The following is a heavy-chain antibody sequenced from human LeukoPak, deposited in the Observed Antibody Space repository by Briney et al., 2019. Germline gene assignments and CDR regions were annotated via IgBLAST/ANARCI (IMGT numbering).Heavy chain of an antibody. V-gene: IGHV4-39*07. J-gene: IGHJ5*02. CDR2: IYHSGST. D-gene: IGHD6-19*01. CDR3: ARGIAVAGRRVFNWFDP. Sequence: SETLSLTCTVSGGSISSSSYYWGWIRQPPGKGLEWIGSIYHSGSTYYNPSLKSRVTISVDTSKNQFSLKLSSVTAADTAVYYCARGIAVAGRRVFNWFDPWGQGTLVTVSS. CDR1: GGSISSSSYY.